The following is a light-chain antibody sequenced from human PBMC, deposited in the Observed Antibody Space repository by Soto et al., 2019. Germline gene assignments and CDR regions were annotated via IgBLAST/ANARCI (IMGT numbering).Light chain of an antibody. V-gene: IGKV1-5*01. CDR1: QSVSGW. Sequence: DIQMTQSPSTLSASVGDTVTVTCRASQSVSGWLAWYQQKPGQAPKLLIYDASSLESGVPSRFSGSGSGTEFTLTISRLQPDDFAGYYCQQYNSYSGTFGQGTKVDI. CDR2: DAS. CDR3: QQYNSYSGT. J-gene: IGKJ1*01.